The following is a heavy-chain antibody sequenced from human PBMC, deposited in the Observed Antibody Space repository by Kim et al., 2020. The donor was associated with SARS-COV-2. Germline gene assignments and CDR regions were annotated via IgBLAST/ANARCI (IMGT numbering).Heavy chain of an antibody. CDR1: GFTFSRYS. Sequence: GGSLRLSCETSGFTFSRYSLNWVRQAPGKGLEWVSSISSSSRIIFFADSVRGRFNISRDNAKNAVYLEMSSLRAEDTAVYYCARPYDYGDANPAFWGQGTRVTVSS. V-gene: IGHV3-21*01. J-gene: IGHJ4*02. CDR3: ARPYDYGDANPAF. D-gene: IGHD4-17*01. CDR2: ISSSSRII.